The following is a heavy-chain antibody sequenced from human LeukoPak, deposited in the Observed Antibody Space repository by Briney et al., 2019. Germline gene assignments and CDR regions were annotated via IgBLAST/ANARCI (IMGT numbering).Heavy chain of an antibody. V-gene: IGHV4-59*01. J-gene: IGHJ4*02. CDR3: ARDRFGELDY. Sequence: LETLSLTCTVSGGSISSYYWSWIRQPPGKGLEWIGSIYYSGRSNYNPSLKSRVTMSVDTSKNQFSLKLTSVSAADTAVYYCARDRFGELDYWGQGALVTVSS. CDR1: GGSISSYY. CDR2: IYYSGRS. D-gene: IGHD3-10*01.